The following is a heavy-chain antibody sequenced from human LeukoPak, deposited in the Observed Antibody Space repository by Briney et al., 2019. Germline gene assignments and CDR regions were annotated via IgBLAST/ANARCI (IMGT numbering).Heavy chain of an antibody. CDR3: ARDGRGATSAYGY. V-gene: IGHV3-64*01. Sequence: GGSLRLSCAASGCIFSNYPMHWIRQAPGKGLEFVAAIDRDGGTIDYANSVKGRFTMSRDNSKNTLYLQMGSLRPEDMGVYYCARDGRGATSAYGYWGQGTLVTVSS. CDR2: IDRDGGTI. D-gene: IGHD3-16*01. CDR1: GCIFSNYP. J-gene: IGHJ4*02.